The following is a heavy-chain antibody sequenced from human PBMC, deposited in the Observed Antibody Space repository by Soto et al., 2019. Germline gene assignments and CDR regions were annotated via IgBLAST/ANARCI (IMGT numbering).Heavy chain of an antibody. J-gene: IGHJ4*02. CDR1: GYTFTSYG. D-gene: IGHD3-22*01. CDR3: ARGGYFDSSNYLAY. CDR2: INPGNGNT. V-gene: IGHV1-3*01. Sequence: AASVKVSCKASGYTFTSYGINLVRPAPGRGLEWMGWINPGNGNTKYSQQFQGRVIIDRDTSASTAYMELSSLRSEDTAVYYCARGGYFDSSNYLAYWGLGTLVTVSS.